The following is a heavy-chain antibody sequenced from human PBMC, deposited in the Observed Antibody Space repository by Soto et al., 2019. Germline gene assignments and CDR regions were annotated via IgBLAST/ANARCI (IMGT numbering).Heavy chain of an antibody. CDR3: ARRRRYDRSHFDP. Sequence: PGESLKISCKGSGYNFPNYWIAWVREMPGKGLEWMGFIYPADSDARYSPSFQGQVTISADKSISTAYLQWSSLKASDTAMYYCARRRRYDRSHFDPWGPGTLVTVS. CDR1: GYNFPNYW. CDR2: IYPADSDA. V-gene: IGHV5-51*01. J-gene: IGHJ5*02. D-gene: IGHD1-20*01.